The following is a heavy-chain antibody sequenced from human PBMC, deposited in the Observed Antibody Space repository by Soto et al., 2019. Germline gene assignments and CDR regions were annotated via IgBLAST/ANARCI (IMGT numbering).Heavy chain of an antibody. Sequence: QITLKESGPTLVKPTQTLTLTCTFSGFSLSTSGVGVGWIRQPPGKALEWLALIYWDDDKRYSPSLKSRLTITKDTPKTQVVITRTNMDPVDTATYYCAHRGYYYDSSGYSSSAEYFQHWGQGTLGTVSS. J-gene: IGHJ1*01. CDR3: AHRGYYYDSSGYSSSAEYFQH. CDR2: IYWDDDK. V-gene: IGHV2-5*02. D-gene: IGHD3-22*01. CDR1: GFSLSTSGVG.